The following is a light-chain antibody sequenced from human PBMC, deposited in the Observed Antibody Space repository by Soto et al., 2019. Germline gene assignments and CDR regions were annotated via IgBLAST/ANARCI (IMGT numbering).Light chain of an antibody. V-gene: IGKV1-5*01. CDR1: QSIRNW. CDR3: QQLKSNLIT. J-gene: IGKJ5*01. CDR2: DAS. Sequence: DIQMTQSPSTLSASVGDIVTITCRASQSIRNWLAWYQQKPGKVPKLLIYDASSLASGVPSRFSGSGSGTEFTLTISSLQPDDFATYYCQQLKSNLITFGQGTRLEIK.